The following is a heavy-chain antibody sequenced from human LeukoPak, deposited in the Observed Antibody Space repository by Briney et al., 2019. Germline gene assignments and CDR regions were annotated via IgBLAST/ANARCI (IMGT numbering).Heavy chain of an antibody. J-gene: IGHJ4*02. CDR2: ISSGSNTI. D-gene: IGHD6-6*01. CDR3: TREYSSSSGRSFDY. CDR1: RFTFSTYS. V-gene: IGHV3-48*01. Sequence: GGSLRLSCAASRFTFSTYSMNWVRQAPGKGLEWVSYISSGSNTIYYADSVKGRFTISRDNAKNSLYLQMNSLRAEDTAVYYCTREYSSSSGRSFDYWGQGTLVTVSS.